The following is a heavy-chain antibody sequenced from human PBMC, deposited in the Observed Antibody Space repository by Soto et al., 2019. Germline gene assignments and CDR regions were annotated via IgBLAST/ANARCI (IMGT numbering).Heavy chain of an antibody. CDR1: GFTFSSYA. V-gene: IGHV3-30*01. Sequence: GGSLRLSCAASGFTFSSYAMHWVRQAPGKGLEWVAVISYDGTKKYYGDSVRGRFTISRDNSNNTLSVQMNSLRGDDSAVYYCVRDSRGSSGRSAEYFQHWGQGTRVTVSS. J-gene: IGHJ1*01. CDR2: ISYDGTKK. D-gene: IGHD2-15*01. CDR3: VRDSRGSSGRSAEYFQH.